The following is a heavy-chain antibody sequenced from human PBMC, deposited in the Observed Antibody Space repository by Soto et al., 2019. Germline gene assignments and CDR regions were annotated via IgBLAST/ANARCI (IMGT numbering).Heavy chain of an antibody. J-gene: IGHJ4*02. D-gene: IGHD1-7*01. CDR3: ARESFGTSLFDY. CDR1: GDSVTSGNYY. V-gene: IGHV4-61*03. CDR2: IYYSGNT. Sequence: SETLSLTCTVSGDSVTSGNYYWSWIRQPPGKGLEWIGYIYYSGNTNYSPSLKSRVTISIDTSKNHFSLNVTSVTAADTAVYYCARESFGTSLFDYWGQGALVTVSS.